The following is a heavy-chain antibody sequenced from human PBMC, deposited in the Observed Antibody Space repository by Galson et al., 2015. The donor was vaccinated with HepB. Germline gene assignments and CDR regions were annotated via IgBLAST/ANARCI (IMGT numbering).Heavy chain of an antibody. Sequence: QSGAEVKKPGESLKISCNGSGYSFTSYWIGWVRQMPGKGLEWMGIIYPGDSDTRYSPSFQGQVTISADKSISTAYLQWSSLKASDTAMYYCARCLYYDSSGYFPPFDYWGQGTLVTVSS. CDR2: IYPGDSDT. J-gene: IGHJ4*02. CDR3: ARCLYYDSSGYFPPFDY. D-gene: IGHD3-22*01. V-gene: IGHV5-51*03. CDR1: GYSFTSYW.